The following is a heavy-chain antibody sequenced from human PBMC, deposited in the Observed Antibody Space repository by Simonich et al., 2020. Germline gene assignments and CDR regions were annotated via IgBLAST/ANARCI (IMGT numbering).Heavy chain of an antibody. CDR1: GYTFSSYA. CDR2: ISYDGSNK. D-gene: IGHD2-15*01. J-gene: IGHJ3*02. CDR3: AREGLLLDAFDI. V-gene: IGHV3-30*07. Sequence: QVQLVESGGGVVQPGRSLRLYCAASGYTFSSYAMHWVRQAPGKGLEWVAVISYDGSNKYYADSVKGLFTISRDNSKNTLYLQMNSLRAEDTAVYYCAREGLLLDAFDIWGQGTMVTVSS.